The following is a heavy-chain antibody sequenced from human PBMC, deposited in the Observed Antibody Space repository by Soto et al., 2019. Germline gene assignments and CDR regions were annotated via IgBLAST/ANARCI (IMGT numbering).Heavy chain of an antibody. CDR1: GYTFTVYY. Sequence: QVQLVQSGAEVKKPGASVKVSCKASGYTFTVYYLHWVRQAPGQGLEWMGFINPSGGSTTYLQKFQGRVTMTRDTSTGTVYMDLSSLTSEDTAVYYCARGSSVAFDYWGQGTLVTVSS. J-gene: IGHJ4*02. CDR3: ARGSSVAFDY. D-gene: IGHD2-21*01. CDR2: INPSGGST. V-gene: IGHV1-46*01.